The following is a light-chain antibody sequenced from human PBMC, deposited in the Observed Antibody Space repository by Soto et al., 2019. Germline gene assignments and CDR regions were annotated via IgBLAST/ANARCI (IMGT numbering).Light chain of an antibody. CDR2: AAS. CDR1: QTVTSY. J-gene: IGKJ1*01. V-gene: IGKV1-39*01. CDR3: QQSYRFPKT. Sequence: DVQMTQSPASLCASVGDSLTLTCRASQTVTSYLNWYQQKPGKAPKLLIYAASTLQSGVPSRFSGSGSGTEFTLNIISLQPEDFATSYCQQSYRFPKTFGRGTKVDIK.